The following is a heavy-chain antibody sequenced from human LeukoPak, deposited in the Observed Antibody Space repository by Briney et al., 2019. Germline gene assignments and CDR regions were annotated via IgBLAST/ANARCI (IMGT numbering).Heavy chain of an antibody. CDR1: GFTFTYSG. CDR3: ARARNIITAGHLDP. D-gene: IGHD6-13*01. V-gene: IGHV3-33*01. CDR2: IWYDGSKK. Sequence: PGRSLRLSCVASGFTFTYSGLHWVRQAPGKGLEWVAVIWYDGSKKYYADSVKGRFTISRDDSKNTLYLQMNSLRAEDTAVYHWARARNIITAGHLDPWGQGTLVTVSS. J-gene: IGHJ5*02.